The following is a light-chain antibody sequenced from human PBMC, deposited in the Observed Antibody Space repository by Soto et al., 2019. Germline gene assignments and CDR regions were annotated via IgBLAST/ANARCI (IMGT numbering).Light chain of an antibody. CDR3: QHYSVYSWP. J-gene: IGKJ1*01. Sequence: DIQMTQSPSTLSASVGDRVTITCRASQSLSGWLAWYQQEPGKAPKLLIYMASTLASGVPSRISGSGSGTEFTLTISSLQHSDAEAYSCQHYSVYSWPLGQGTNVDIK. CDR2: MAS. CDR1: QSLSGW. V-gene: IGKV1-5*03.